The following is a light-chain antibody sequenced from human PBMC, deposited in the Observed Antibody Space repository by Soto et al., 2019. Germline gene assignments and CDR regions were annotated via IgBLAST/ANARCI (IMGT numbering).Light chain of an antibody. J-gene: IGKJ1*01. CDR3: QQSYNTPRT. CDR1: QPISDY. V-gene: IGKV1-39*01. Sequence: DIQMTQSPSSLSASVGDRVTITCRTSQPISDYLNWYQQKPGKAPSLLIYTASTLQTGVPSRFSGSGSGTHFTLTISSVHPEDFATYYCQQSYNTPRTFGQGTKVDI. CDR2: TAS.